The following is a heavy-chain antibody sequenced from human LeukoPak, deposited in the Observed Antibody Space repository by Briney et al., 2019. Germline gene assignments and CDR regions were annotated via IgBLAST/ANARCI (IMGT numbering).Heavy chain of an antibody. CDR1: GYTFTSYG. J-gene: IGHJ2*01. D-gene: IGHD6-19*01. V-gene: IGHV1-18*01. Sequence: ASVKVSCKASGYTFTSYGISWVRQAPGQGLEWMGWISAYNGNTNYAQKLQGRVTMTTDTSTSTAYMELRSLRSDDTAVYYCATTPGSGWYDSDWYFDLWGRGTLVTVSS. CDR3: ATTPGSGWYDSDWYFDL. CDR2: ISAYNGNT.